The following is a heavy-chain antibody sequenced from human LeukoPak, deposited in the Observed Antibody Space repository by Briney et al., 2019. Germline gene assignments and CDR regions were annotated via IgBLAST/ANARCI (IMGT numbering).Heavy chain of an antibody. CDR3: ARDRRSSGWYWFDP. D-gene: IGHD6-19*01. CDR2: TYYRSKWYN. V-gene: IGHV6-1*01. CDR1: GDSVSSDSAA. J-gene: IGHJ5*02. Sequence: ASQTLSLTCAISGDSVSSDSAAWNWIRQSPSRGLEWLGRTYYRSKWYNDYAVSVKSRITINPDTSKNQFSLQPNSVTPEDTAVYYCARDRRSSGWYWFDPWGQGTLVTVSS.